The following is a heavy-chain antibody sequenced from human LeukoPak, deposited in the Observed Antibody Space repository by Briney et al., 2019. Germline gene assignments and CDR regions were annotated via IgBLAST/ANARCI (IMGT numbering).Heavy chain of an antibody. J-gene: IGHJ4*02. CDR3: ARGYDTTGYYPY. Sequence: ASVKVSCKTSGYTFTDYPINWVRQAPGQGLDLMGWIYTNTGNPTYVQGFTGRFVFSLDTSVSTAYLQINSLKAEDTAVYYCARGYDTTGYYPYWGQGTQVTVSS. V-gene: IGHV7-4-1*02. CDR2: IYTNTGNP. D-gene: IGHD3-22*01. CDR1: GYTFTDYP.